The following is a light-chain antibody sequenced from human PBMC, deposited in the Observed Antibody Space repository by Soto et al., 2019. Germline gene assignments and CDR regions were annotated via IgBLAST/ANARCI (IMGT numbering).Light chain of an antibody. CDR1: HSVSGW. CDR2: DAS. V-gene: IGKV1-5*01. J-gene: IGKJ1*01. Sequence: DIPMTQPPSILSASMGDTVTVTCRARHSVSGWLAWYQQKPGEAPKLLIYDASALPRGVPARFSGSGSGTKFTLTIASLQPDDFATYYCQQYETFSGTFGPGTKVDIK. CDR3: QQYETFSGT.